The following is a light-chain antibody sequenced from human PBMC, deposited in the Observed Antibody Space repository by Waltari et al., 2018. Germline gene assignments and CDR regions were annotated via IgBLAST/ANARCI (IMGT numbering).Light chain of an antibody. CDR2: SNN. J-gene: IGLJ3*02. Sequence: QSAMTQPPSASGTPGQTVTISCFGGSSNVGNNPVNGYQQLPGTAPKVLIYSNNQRRSGVPDRFSGSKAGTTASLAIRGLQYEDEADYYCAAWDYKLNGVLYGGGTKLTVL. CDR1: SSNVGNNP. V-gene: IGLV1-44*01. CDR3: AAWDYKLNGVL.